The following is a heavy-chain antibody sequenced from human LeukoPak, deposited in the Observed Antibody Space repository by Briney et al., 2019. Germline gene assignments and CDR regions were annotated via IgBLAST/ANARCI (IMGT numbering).Heavy chain of an antibody. Sequence: GGSLRLSCAASGFTFSSYSMNWVRQAPGKGLEWVSSISSSSSYIYYAGSVKGRFTISRDNAKNSLYLQMNSLRAEDTAVYYCARVRRSSSPTFFDYWGQGTLVTVSS. J-gene: IGHJ4*02. CDR2: ISSSSSYI. CDR3: ARVRRSSSPTFFDY. D-gene: IGHD6-13*01. V-gene: IGHV3-21*01. CDR1: GFTFSSYS.